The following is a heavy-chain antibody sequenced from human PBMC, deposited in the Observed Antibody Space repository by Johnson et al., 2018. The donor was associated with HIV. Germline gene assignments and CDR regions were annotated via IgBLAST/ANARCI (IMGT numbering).Heavy chain of an antibody. CDR2: IDTEGSGT. V-gene: IGHV3-74*03. CDR1: GFTFSTYW. Sequence: VQLVESGGGLVQPGGSLRLSCAASGFTFSTYWMHWVRRVPGKGLVWVSRIDTEGSGTTYADSVTGRLTISRDNAKNTVYLQMNSLRAEDTAVYYCAKGENDYGDYGLDAFDIWGQGTMVTVSS. CDR3: AKGENDYGDYGLDAFDI. D-gene: IGHD4-17*01. J-gene: IGHJ3*02.